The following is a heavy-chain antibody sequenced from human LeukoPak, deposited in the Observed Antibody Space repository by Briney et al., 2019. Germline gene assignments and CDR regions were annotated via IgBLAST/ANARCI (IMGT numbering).Heavy chain of an antibody. Sequence: GGSLRLSCAASVFSFSNSWMTWVRQSPGKGLEWVANIKQDGSETYYVDSVMGRFTISRLNPKNSVYLQMNSLSAEATAVYYCGRDRSISGVVTIDFWGQGTLVTVSS. CDR3: GRDRSISGVVTIDF. D-gene: IGHD2-21*02. CDR2: IKQDGSET. V-gene: IGHV3-7*01. CDR1: VFSFSNSW. J-gene: IGHJ4*02.